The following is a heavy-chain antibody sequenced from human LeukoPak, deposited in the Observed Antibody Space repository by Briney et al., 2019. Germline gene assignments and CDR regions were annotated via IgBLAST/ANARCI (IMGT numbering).Heavy chain of an antibody. CDR3: ARGVGVVVPAAMSSVYYFDY. CDR1: GGTFSSYA. CDR2: IIPIFGTA. Sequence: ASVKVSCKASGGTFSSYAISWVRQAPGQGLEWMGGIIPIFGTANYAQKFQGRVTITADESTSTAYMELSSLRSEDTAVYYCARGVGVVVPAAMSSVYYFDYWGQGTLVTVSS. V-gene: IGHV1-69*13. D-gene: IGHD2-2*01. J-gene: IGHJ4*02.